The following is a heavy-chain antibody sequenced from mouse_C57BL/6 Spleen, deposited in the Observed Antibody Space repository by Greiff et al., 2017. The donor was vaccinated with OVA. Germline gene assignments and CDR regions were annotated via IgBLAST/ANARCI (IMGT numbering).Heavy chain of an antibody. CDR3: ARRWLLGNDY. Sequence: EVQLQQSGPELVKPGASVKISCKASGYSFTGYYMNWVKQSPEKSLEWIGEINPSTGGTTYNQKFKAKATLTVDKSSSTAYMQLKSLTSEDSAVYYCARRWLLGNDYWGQGTTLTVSS. V-gene: IGHV1-42*01. CDR2: INPSTGGT. CDR1: GYSFTGYY. D-gene: IGHD2-3*01. J-gene: IGHJ2*01.